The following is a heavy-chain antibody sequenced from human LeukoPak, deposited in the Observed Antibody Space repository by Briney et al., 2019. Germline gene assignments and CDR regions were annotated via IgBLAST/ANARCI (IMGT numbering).Heavy chain of an antibody. CDR1: GFTFSSYE. CDR2: ISSSGSTI. V-gene: IGHV3-48*03. J-gene: IGHJ4*02. D-gene: IGHD6-13*01. Sequence: AGSLRLSCAASGFTFSSYEMNWVRQAPGKGLEWVSYISSSGSTIYYADSVKGRFTISRDSAKNSLYLQMNSLRAEDTAVYYCARDRAAAGYDYWGQGTLVTVSS. CDR3: ARDRAAAGYDY.